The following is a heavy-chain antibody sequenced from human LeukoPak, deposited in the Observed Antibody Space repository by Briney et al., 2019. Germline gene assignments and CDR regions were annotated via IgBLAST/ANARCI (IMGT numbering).Heavy chain of an antibody. CDR2: INPNSGGT. J-gene: IGHJ5*02. CDR3: ARDHEAEHLQAFGTAMVLYNWFDP. D-gene: IGHD5-18*01. Sequence: ASVKVSCKASGYTFTGYYMHWVRQAPGQGLEWMGWINPNSGGTNYAQKFQGRVTMTRDTSISTAYMELSRLRSDDTAMYYCARDHEAEHLQAFGTAMVLYNWFDPWGQGTLVTVSS. CDR1: GYTFTGYY. V-gene: IGHV1-2*02.